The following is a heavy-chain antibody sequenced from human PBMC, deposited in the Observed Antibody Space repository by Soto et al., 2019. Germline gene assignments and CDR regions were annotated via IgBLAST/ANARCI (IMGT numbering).Heavy chain of an antibody. CDR2: ISGSGGST. D-gene: IGHD1-7*01. CDR3: AKERRIITGTTSKRRYYYYGMDV. V-gene: IGHV3-23*01. J-gene: IGHJ6*02. Sequence: EVQLLESGGGLVQPGGSLRLSCAASGFTFSSYAMSWVRQAPGKGLEWVSAISGSGGSTYYADSVKGRFTISRDNSKNTLYLQMNSLRAEDTAVYYCAKERRIITGTTSKRRYYYYGMDVWGQGTTVTVSS. CDR1: GFTFSSYA.